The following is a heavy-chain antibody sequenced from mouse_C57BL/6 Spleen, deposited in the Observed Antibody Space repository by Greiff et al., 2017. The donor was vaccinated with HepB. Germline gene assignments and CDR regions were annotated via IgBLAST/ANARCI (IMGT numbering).Heavy chain of an antibody. Sequence: VKQSCKASGYTFTSYWMQWVKQRPGQGLEWIGEIDPSDSYTNYNQKFKGKATLTVDTSSSTAYMQLSSLTSEDSAVYYCARSIYYGSSSYWYFDVWGTGTTVTVSS. D-gene: IGHD1-1*01. CDR1: GYTFTSYW. V-gene: IGHV1-50*01. J-gene: IGHJ1*03. CDR3: ARSIYYGSSSYWYFDV. CDR2: IDPSDSYT.